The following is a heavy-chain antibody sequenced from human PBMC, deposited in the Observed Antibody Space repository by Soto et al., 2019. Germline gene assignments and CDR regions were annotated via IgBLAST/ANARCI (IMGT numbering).Heavy chain of an antibody. CDR2: INAGNGNT. D-gene: IGHD2-15*01. Sequence: QVQLVQSGAEVKKPGASVKVSCKASGYTFTSYAMHWVRQAPGQRLEWMGWINAGNGNTKYSQNFQGRVTITRDTYASTAYMELSSLRSEDTAVYYCARGPGGPDGPGDYWGQGALVTVSS. V-gene: IGHV1-3*01. CDR3: ARGPGGPDGPGDY. CDR1: GYTFTSYA. J-gene: IGHJ4*02.